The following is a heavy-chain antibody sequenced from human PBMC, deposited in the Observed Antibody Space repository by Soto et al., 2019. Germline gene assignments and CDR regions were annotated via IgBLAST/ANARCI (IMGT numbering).Heavy chain of an antibody. Sequence: PSETLSLTCTVSGGSISSYYWSWIRQPPGKGLEWIGYIYYSGSTNYNPSLKSRVTISVDTSKNQFSLKLSSVTAADTAVYYCARHDSYYYMDVWGKGTTVTVSS. CDR2: IYYSGST. J-gene: IGHJ6*03. D-gene: IGHD2-21*01. V-gene: IGHV4-59*08. CDR3: ARHDSYYYMDV. CDR1: GGSISSYY.